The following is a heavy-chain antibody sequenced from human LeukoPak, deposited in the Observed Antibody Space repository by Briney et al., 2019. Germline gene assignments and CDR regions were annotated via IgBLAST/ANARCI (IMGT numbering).Heavy chain of an antibody. CDR1: GFTFSTFH. CDR3: ANWFDY. CDR2: INYHSQPT. V-gene: IGHV3-48*01. J-gene: IGHJ4*02. Sequence: PGGSLRLSCTASGFTFSTFHMHWVRQAPGKGLEWVSYINYHSQPTYYADSVKGRFTISRDNSKNTLYLQMNSLRAEDTAVYYCANWFDYWGQGTLVTVSS.